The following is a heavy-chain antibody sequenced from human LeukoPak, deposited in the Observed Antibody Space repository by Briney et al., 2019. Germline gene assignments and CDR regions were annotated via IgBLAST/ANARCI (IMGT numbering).Heavy chain of an antibody. J-gene: IGHJ6*03. D-gene: IGHD6-13*01. CDR3: ARDARFFSMAAGMNYYYYYYMDV. Sequence: GASVKVSCKASGYTFTSYGISWVRQAPGQGLEWMGWISAYNGNTNYAQKLQGRVTMTTDTSTSTAYMELRSLRSDDTAVYYCARDARFFSMAAGMNYYYYYYMDVWGKGTTVTISS. CDR2: ISAYNGNT. V-gene: IGHV1-18*01. CDR1: GYTFTSYG.